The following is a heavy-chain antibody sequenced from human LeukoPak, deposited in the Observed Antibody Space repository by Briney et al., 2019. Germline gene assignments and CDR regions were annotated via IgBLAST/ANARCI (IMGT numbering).Heavy chain of an antibody. V-gene: IGHV1-3*01. J-gene: IGHJ4*02. D-gene: IGHD3-10*01. Sequence: ASVKVSCKASGYTFTSYAMHWVRQAPGQRLEWVGWIDAGNGNTKYSQKFQGRVTITRDTSASTAYMELSSLRSEDTAVYYCARDLLLWFGELQYYFDYWGQGTLVTVSS. CDR2: IDAGNGNT. CDR3: ARDLLLWFGELQYYFDY. CDR1: GYTFTSYA.